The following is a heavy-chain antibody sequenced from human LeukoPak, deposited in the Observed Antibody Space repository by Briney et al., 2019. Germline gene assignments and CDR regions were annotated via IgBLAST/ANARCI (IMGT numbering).Heavy chain of an antibody. CDR3: ARGDSSGWYRGWFDP. V-gene: IGHV3-48*03. CDR1: GFIFSSYE. J-gene: IGHJ5*02. CDR2: ISSSGSTI. Sequence: GGSLRLSCAASGFIFSSYEMNWVRQAPGKGLEWVSYISSSGSTIYYADSVKGRFTISRDNAKNSLYLQMNSLRAEDTAVYYCARGDSSGWYRGWFDPWGQGTLVTVSS. D-gene: IGHD6-19*01.